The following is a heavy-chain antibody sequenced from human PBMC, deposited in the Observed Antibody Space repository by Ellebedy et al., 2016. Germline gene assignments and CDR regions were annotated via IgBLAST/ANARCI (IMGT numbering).Heavy chain of an antibody. V-gene: IGHV4-59*01. CDR1: GGSISSSF. CDR3: ARGGTYNWNDY. Sequence: GSLRLSCTVLGGSISSSFWTWIRQPPGKGLEWIGYIYYGGSTSYNPSLKSRVTVSVDTSKNQFSLRLTSVTAADTAVYFCARGGTYNWNDYWGQGTLVTVSS. J-gene: IGHJ4*02. CDR2: IYYGGST. D-gene: IGHD1-20*01.